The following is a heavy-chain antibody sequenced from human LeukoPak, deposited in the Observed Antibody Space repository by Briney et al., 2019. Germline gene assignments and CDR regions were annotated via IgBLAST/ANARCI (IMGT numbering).Heavy chain of an antibody. Sequence: GGSLRLSCAASGFTFSSYAMSWVRQAPGKGLKWVSTINDNGDGTYYADSVKGRFTISRDNSYNTVSLQMNSLRAEDTAVYYCARGPITRYYYYGMDVWGQGTTVTVSS. D-gene: IGHD3-3*01. CDR1: GFTFSSYA. CDR3: ARGPITRYYYYGMDV. CDR2: INDNGDGT. V-gene: IGHV3-23*01. J-gene: IGHJ6*02.